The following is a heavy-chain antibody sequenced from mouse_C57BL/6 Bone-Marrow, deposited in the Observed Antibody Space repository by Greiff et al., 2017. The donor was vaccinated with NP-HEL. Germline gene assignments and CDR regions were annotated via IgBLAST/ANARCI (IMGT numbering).Heavy chain of an antibody. D-gene: IGHD1-1*01. J-gene: IGHJ3*01. CDR1: GFTFNTYA. CDR2: IRSKSSNYAT. V-gene: IGHV10-3*01. Sequence: EVHLVESGGGLVQPKGSLKLSCAASGFTFNTYAMNWVRQAPGKGLEWVARIRSKSSNYATYYAEYVKDRFTISREYAQTMLYLKRNNLKTEDTAMYYCVRGDYGSSSFAYWGQGTLVTVSA. CDR3: VRGDYGSSSFAY.